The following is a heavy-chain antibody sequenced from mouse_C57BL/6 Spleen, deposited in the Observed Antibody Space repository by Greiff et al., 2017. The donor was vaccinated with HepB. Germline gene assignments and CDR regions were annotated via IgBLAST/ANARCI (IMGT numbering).Heavy chain of an antibody. Sequence: VQLQQSGAELVRPGASVKLSCTASGFNIKDYYMHWVKQRPEQGLEWIGRIDPEDGDTEYAPKFQGKATMTADTSSNTAYLQLSSLTSEDTAVYYCTTDYYGSSPLFAYWGRGTLVTVSA. CDR2: IDPEDGDT. V-gene: IGHV14-1*01. CDR1: GFNIKDYY. D-gene: IGHD1-1*01. J-gene: IGHJ3*01. CDR3: TTDYYGSSPLFAY.